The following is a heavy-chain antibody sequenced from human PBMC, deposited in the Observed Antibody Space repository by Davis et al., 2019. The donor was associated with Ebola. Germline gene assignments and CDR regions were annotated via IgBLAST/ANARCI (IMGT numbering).Heavy chain of an antibody. CDR3: ARVRGEGYSSSWYPPLNWFDP. Sequence: SETLSLTCNVSGVSIGSSGYYWGWVRQPPGKGLEWIGTLHFRGSTYYSPSLTGRVTLSGDSSKNEFSLTLDSVTAADTGVYYCARVRGEGYSSSWYPPLNWFDPWGQGTLVTVSS. CDR2: LHFRGST. J-gene: IGHJ5*02. V-gene: IGHV4-39*01. CDR1: GVSIGSSGYY. D-gene: IGHD6-13*01.